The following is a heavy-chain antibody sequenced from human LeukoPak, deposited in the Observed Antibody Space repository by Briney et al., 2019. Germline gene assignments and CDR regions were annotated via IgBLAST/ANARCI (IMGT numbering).Heavy chain of an antibody. CDR2: ISSSSSYI. CDR3: ARVDCSSTSCHDAFDI. D-gene: IGHD2-2*01. CDR1: GFTFSSYS. V-gene: IGHV3-21*01. J-gene: IGHJ3*02. Sequence: GGSLRLSCAASGFTFSSYSMNWVRQAPGKGLEWVSSISSSSSYIYYADSVKGRFTISRDNAKNSLYLQMNSLRAEDTAVYYCARVDCSSTSCHDAFDIWGQGTMVTVSS.